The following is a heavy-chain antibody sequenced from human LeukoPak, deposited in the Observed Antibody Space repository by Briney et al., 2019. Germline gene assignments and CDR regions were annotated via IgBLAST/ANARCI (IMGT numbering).Heavy chain of an antibody. CDR1: GGSFSGYY. J-gene: IGHJ4*02. Sequence: PSETLSLTCAVYGGSFSGYYWSWIRQPPGKGLEWIGEINHSGSTNYNPSLKSRVTISVDTSKNQFSLKLSSVTAADTAVYYCARTTLQQLPHFDYWGQGTLVTVPS. D-gene: IGHD6-13*01. CDR2: INHSGST. CDR3: ARTTLQQLPHFDY. V-gene: IGHV4-34*01.